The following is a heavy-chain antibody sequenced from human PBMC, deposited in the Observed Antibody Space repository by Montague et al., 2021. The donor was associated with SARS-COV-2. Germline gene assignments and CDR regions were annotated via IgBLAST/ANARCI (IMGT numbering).Heavy chain of an antibody. D-gene: IGHD2-2*01. CDR1: GGSISSYY. CDR3: AREACSSTSCSPFLDY. CDR2: IYYSGST. V-gene: IGHV4-59*01. J-gene: IGHJ4*02. Sequence: SETLSLTCTVSGGSISSYYWSWIRQPPGKGLEWIGYIYYSGSTNYNPSLKSRVTISVDTSKNQFSLKLSSVTAADTAGYYCAREACSSTSCSPFLDYWGQGTLVTVSS.